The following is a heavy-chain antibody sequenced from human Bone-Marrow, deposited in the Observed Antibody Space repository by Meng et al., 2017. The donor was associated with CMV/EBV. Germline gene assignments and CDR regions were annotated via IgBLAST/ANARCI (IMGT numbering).Heavy chain of an antibody. CDR3: AKNGRGYSYGLYAMEV. CDR2: INPHSGGT. V-gene: IGHV1-2*02. CDR1: GYTFTGYY. J-gene: IGHJ6*02. D-gene: IGHD5-18*01. Sequence: ASVKVSCKASGYTFTGYYIHWVRQAPGQGLEWMGWINPHSGGTKYAQSFQGRVTMTRDTSTSTVSMELCGLRSDDTAVYFCAKNGRGYSYGLYAMEVWGQGTTVTVSS.